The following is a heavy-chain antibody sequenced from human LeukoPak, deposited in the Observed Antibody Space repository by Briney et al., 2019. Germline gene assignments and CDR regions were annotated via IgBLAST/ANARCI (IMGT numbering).Heavy chain of an antibody. Sequence: GGSLRLSCTTSGFTFGDYALSWVRQAPGKGLEGVSGISSNSGSIGYADSVKGRFTISRDNAKNSLYLQMNSLRAEDTAVYYCAELGITMIGGVWGKGTTVTISS. J-gene: IGHJ6*04. CDR2: ISSNSGSI. V-gene: IGHV3-20*04. CDR1: GFTFGDYA. CDR3: AELGITMIGGV. D-gene: IGHD3-10*02.